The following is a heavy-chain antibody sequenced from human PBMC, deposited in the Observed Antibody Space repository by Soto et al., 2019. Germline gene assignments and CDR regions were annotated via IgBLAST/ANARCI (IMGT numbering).Heavy chain of an antibody. CDR3: ARDRVYYDSSGYLRMGFDY. Sequence: SVKVSCKASGGTFSSYAISWVRQAPGQGLEWMGGIIPIFGTANYAQKFQGRVTITADESTSTAYMELSSLRSEDTAVYYCARDRVYYDSSGYLRMGFDYWGQGTLVTVSS. V-gene: IGHV1-69*13. D-gene: IGHD3-22*01. J-gene: IGHJ4*02. CDR1: GGTFSSYA. CDR2: IIPIFGTA.